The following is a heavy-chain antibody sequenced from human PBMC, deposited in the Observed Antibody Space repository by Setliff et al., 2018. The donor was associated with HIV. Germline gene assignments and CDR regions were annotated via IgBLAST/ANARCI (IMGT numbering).Heavy chain of an antibody. J-gene: IGHJ4*02. CDR3: ARAADYYDSSGYWAPPRYFDY. V-gene: IGHV4-38-2*01. CDR1: GYSISSGYY. CDR2: IYHSGST. Sequence: PSETLSLTCAVSGYSISSGYYWGWIRQPPGKGLEWIGSIYHSGSTYYNPSLRSRVTLSVDTSKKQFSLKLSSITAADTAVYFCARAADYYDSSGYWAPPRYFDYWGQGTLVTVSS. D-gene: IGHD3-22*01.